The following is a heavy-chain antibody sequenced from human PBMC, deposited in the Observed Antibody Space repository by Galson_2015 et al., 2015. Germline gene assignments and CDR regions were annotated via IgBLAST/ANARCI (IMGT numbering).Heavy chain of an antibody. Sequence: SLRLSCAASGFTFSSYRMNWVRQAPGKGLEWVSSISSSSSYIYYADSVKGRFAISRDNAKNSLYLQMNSLRAEDTAVYYCARQPTSGASSPYYDFWSGYYRGYYYYYMDVWGKGTTVTVSS. J-gene: IGHJ6*03. CDR3: ARQPTSGASSPYYDFWSGYYRGYYYYYMDV. V-gene: IGHV3-21*01. CDR2: ISSSSSYI. D-gene: IGHD3-3*01. CDR1: GFTFSSYR.